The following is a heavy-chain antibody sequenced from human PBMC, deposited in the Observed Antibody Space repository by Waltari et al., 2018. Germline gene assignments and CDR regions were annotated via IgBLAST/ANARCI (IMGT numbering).Heavy chain of an antibody. V-gene: IGHV4-39*01. CDR2: IYYSGST. CDR3: ARLNWGVGWNFDY. J-gene: IGHJ4*02. CDR1: GGSISSSSYY. Sequence: QLQLQESGPGLVKPSETLSLTCTVSGGSISSSSYYWGWIRQPPGKGLEWIGSIYYSGSTYYNPSLKSRVTISVDTSKNQFSLKLSSVTAADTAVYYCARLNWGVGWNFDYWGQGTLVTVSS. D-gene: IGHD7-27*01.